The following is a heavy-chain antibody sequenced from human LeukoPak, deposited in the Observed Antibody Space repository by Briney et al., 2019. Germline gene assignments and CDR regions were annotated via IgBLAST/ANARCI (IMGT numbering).Heavy chain of an antibody. D-gene: IGHD1-26*01. CDR3: ARGQSSPSDFDF. V-gene: IGHV3-33*01. Sequence: PGGSLRLSCAASGFTFSSYGMHWVRQAPGKGLEWVSLIWFDGRNEFYADSVKGRFTISRDNSKNTLYLQLTSLRAEDTAVYCCARGQSSPSDFDFWGQGALVTVSS. CDR2: IWFDGRNE. J-gene: IGHJ4*02. CDR1: GFTFSSYG.